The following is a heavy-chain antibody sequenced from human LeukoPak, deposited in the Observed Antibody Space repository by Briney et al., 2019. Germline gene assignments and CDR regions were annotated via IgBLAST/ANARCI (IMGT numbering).Heavy chain of an antibody. Sequence: SETLSLTCTVSGGSISSSSYYWGWIRQPPGKGLEWIGSIYYSGSTFYNPSLKSRVTISVDTSKNQFSLKLSSVTAADTAVYYCARQGSGRSSDYWGQGTLDTVSS. CDR3: ARQGSGRSSDY. CDR2: IYYSGST. D-gene: IGHD1-26*01. CDR1: GGSISSSSYY. V-gene: IGHV4-39*01. J-gene: IGHJ4*02.